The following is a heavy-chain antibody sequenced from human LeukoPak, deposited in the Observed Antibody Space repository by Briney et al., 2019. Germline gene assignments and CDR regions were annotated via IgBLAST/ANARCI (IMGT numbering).Heavy chain of an antibody. J-gene: IGHJ4*02. Sequence: GGSLRLSCAASGFTFSTHGMHWVRQAPGKGLEWVAFIRYDGINKYYADSVKGRFTISRDSFKNTLYLQMNSLRPEDTAVYYCAREEKYSSGWYPTDYWGQGTLVTVSS. CDR1: GFTFSTHG. CDR2: IRYDGINK. CDR3: AREEKYSSGWYPTDY. V-gene: IGHV3-30*02. D-gene: IGHD6-19*01.